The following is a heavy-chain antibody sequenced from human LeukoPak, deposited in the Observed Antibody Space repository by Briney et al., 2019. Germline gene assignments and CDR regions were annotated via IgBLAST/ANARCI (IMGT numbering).Heavy chain of an antibody. CDR1: GGSISSSSYY. Sequence: PSETRSLTCTVSGGSISSSSYYWGWIRQPPGKGLEWIGSIYYSGSTYYNPSLKSRVTISVDTSKNQFSLKLSSVTAADTAVYYCARVRGDSGSYYENYWGQGTLVTVSS. V-gene: IGHV4-39*07. D-gene: IGHD1-26*01. CDR3: ARVRGDSGSYYENY. J-gene: IGHJ4*02. CDR2: IYYSGST.